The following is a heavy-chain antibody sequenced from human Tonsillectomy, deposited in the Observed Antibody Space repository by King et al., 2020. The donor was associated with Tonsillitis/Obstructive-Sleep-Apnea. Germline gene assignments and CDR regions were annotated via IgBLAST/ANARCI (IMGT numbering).Heavy chain of an antibody. J-gene: IGHJ6*03. Sequence: VQLVESGGGLVKAGGSLRLSCAASGFTSSNAWMSWVRQAPGKGLEWVGRIKSKIDGGTTDYAAPVKGRFTISRDDSKNTLYLQINSLKNEDTAVYYCTTDRIKALVLGYYYMDVWGKGTTVTVSS. V-gene: IGHV3-15*01. CDR3: TTDRIKALVLGYYYMDV. D-gene: IGHD6-6*01. CDR2: IKSKIDGGTT. CDR1: GFTSSNAW.